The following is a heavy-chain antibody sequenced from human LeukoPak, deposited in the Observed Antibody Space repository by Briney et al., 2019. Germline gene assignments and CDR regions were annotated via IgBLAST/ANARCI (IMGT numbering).Heavy chain of an antibody. V-gene: IGHV3-30*02. CDR2: IRYDATIK. Sequence: GGSLRLSCSTSGFSFSNYAMHWVRQAPGKGLEWVAFIRYDATIKSYADSVKGRFTISRDNSKNTLCLQMNSVRDEDSAAYYCAKVYLERLTAGYFDHWGQGTWVTVSP. D-gene: IGHD2-8*01. CDR1: GFSFSNYA. CDR3: AKVYLERLTAGYFDH. J-gene: IGHJ4*02.